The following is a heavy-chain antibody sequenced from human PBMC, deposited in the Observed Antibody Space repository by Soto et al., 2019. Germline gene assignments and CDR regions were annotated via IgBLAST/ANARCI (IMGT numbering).Heavy chain of an antibody. CDR1: GGTFGSYA. Sequence: ASVKVSCKASGGTFGSYAISWVRQAPGQGLEWMGGIIPIFGTANYAQKFQGRVTITADESTSTAYMELSSLRSEDTAVYYCARDKGRYCSGGSCKYYYGMDVWGQGTTVTVSS. J-gene: IGHJ6*02. CDR3: ARDKGRYCSGGSCKYYYGMDV. CDR2: IIPIFGTA. D-gene: IGHD2-15*01. V-gene: IGHV1-69*13.